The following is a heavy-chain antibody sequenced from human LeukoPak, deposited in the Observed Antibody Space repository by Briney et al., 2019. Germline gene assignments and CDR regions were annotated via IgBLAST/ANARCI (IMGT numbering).Heavy chain of an antibody. CDR1: GFTFSSYS. V-gene: IGHV3-21*01. Sequence: GGSLRLSCAASGFTFSSYSMNWVRQAPGKGLEWVSSISSSSSYIYYADSVKGRFTISRDNAKNSLYLQMNSLRAEDTAVYYCARDGPAHDYGVHDAFDIWGQGTMVTVSS. CDR3: ARDGPAHDYGVHDAFDI. CDR2: ISSSSSYI. J-gene: IGHJ3*02. D-gene: IGHD4-17*01.